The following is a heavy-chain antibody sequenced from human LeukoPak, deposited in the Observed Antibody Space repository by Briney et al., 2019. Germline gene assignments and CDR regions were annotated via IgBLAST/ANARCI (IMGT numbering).Heavy chain of an antibody. V-gene: IGHV3-23*01. CDR1: GFTVSNNY. Sequence: GGSLRLSCAASGFTVSNNYMNWVRQAQGKGLEWVSTISGSDDSTSYADSVKGRFSVSRDNSKNTLYLQMNSLRAEDTAIYYCAKGVGSSWYNWFDPWGQGTLVTVSS. J-gene: IGHJ5*02. D-gene: IGHD6-13*01. CDR3: AKGVGSSWYNWFDP. CDR2: ISGSDDST.